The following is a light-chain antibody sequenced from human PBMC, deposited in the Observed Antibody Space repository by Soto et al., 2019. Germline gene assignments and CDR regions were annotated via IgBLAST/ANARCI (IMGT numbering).Light chain of an antibody. J-gene: IGLJ2*01. CDR3: AAWDDSLNGVV. CDR2: SNN. V-gene: IGLV1-44*01. Sequence: QSVLTQPPSASGTPGQRVTSSCSGSSSNIGRNTVNWYQQLPGTAPKLLIYSNNQLPSGVPVRFSGSKSVTLASLAISGIQSEEEADYDCAAWDDSLNGVVFGGGTKLNVL. CDR1: SSNIGRNT.